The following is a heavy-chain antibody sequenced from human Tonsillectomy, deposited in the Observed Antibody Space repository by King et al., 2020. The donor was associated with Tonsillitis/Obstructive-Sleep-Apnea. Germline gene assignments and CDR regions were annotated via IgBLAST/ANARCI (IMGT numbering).Heavy chain of an antibody. CDR2: VSTNGGST. V-gene: IGHV3-64D*06. Sequence: VQLVESGGGLVQPGGSLRLSCSASGFTFSDYSMHWVRQAPGKGLEYVSGVSTNGGSTYYAASVKGRFTVSRDNSKNTLYLHMSSLRTEDTAVYYCVKGSSSSAPSDALDIWGQGTMVTVSS. J-gene: IGHJ3*02. CDR1: GFTFSDYS. CDR3: VKGSSSSAPSDALDI.